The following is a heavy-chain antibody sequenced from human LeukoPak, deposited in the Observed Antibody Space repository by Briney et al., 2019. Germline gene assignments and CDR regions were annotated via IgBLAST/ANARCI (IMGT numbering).Heavy chain of an antibody. CDR3: ARDESYYDSSGPYLDY. D-gene: IGHD3-22*01. J-gene: IGHJ4*02. Sequence: LSGGSLRLSCAASGFSFSTYWMSWVRQAPVKGLEWVANIKQYGSEKYYVDSVKGRFTISRDNAKNSLYLQMNSLRAEDTAVYYCARDESYYDSSGPYLDYWGQGILVTVSS. CDR2: IKQYGSEK. V-gene: IGHV3-7*01. CDR1: GFSFSTYW.